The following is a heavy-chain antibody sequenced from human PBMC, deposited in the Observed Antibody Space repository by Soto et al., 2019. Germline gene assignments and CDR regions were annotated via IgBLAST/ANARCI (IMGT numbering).Heavy chain of an antibody. CDR3: ARDILAVAGKDY. V-gene: IGHV1-46*03. J-gene: IGHJ4*02. D-gene: IGHD6-19*01. CDR2: INPSGGST. Sequence: ASVKVSCTASGYTFTSYYMHWVRQAPGQGLEWMGIINPSGGSTSYAQKFQGRVTMTRDTSTSTVYMELSSLRSEDTAVYYCARDILAVAGKDYWGQGTLVTVSS. CDR1: GYTFTSYY.